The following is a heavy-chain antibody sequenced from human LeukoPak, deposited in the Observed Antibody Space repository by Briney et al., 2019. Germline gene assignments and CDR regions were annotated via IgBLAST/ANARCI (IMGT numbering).Heavy chain of an antibody. CDR1: GYTFTGYY. V-gene: IGHV1-2*02. Sequence: GASVKVSCKASGYTFTGYYMHWVRQAPGQGLEWMGWINPNSGGTNYAQKFQGRVTMTRDTSISTAYMELSRLRSDDTAVYYCARVVLRLGELSYDFWGQGTLVTVSS. D-gene: IGHD3-16*02. CDR3: ARVVLRLGELSYDF. CDR2: INPNSGGT. J-gene: IGHJ4*02.